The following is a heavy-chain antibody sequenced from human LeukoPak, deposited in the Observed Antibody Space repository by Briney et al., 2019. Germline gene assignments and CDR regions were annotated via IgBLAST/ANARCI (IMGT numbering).Heavy chain of an antibody. CDR2: IYYSGTT. CDR3: ARGENVLLWFGEFTPYFDY. V-gene: IGHV4-59*01. D-gene: IGHD3-10*01. J-gene: IGHJ4*02. Sequence: SETLSLTCTVSGGSISNYYWNWIRQPPGKGLGWIGYIYYSGTTNYNPSLKSRVSMSVDTSKNQFSLKLSSVTAADTAVYYCARGENVLLWFGEFTPYFDYWGQGTLVTVSS. CDR1: GGSISNYY.